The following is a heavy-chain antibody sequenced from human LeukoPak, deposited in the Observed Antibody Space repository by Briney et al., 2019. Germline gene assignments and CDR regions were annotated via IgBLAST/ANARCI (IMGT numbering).Heavy chain of an antibody. CDR2: IYYSGST. Sequence: KPSETLSLTCTVSGGSISGSSYYWGWIRQPPGKGLEWIGNIYYSGSTYYNPSLRSRVSMSVDTSKNQFSLKLSSVTAADTAVYYCARLSQSTSWYDDYWGQGTLVTVSS. V-gene: IGHV4-39*07. D-gene: IGHD6-13*01. CDR3: ARLSQSTSWYDDY. CDR1: GGSISGSSYY. J-gene: IGHJ4*02.